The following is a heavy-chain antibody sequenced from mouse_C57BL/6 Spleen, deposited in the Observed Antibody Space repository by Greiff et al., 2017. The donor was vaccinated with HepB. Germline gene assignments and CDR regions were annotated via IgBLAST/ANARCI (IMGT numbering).Heavy chain of an antibody. CDR2: ISSGGSYT. J-gene: IGHJ2*01. CDR3: ARPGSDYDAWYFDY. Sequence: EVMLVESGGDLVKPGGSLKLSCAASGFTFSSYGMSWVRQTPDKRLEWVATISSGGSYTYYPDSVKGRFTISRDNAKNTLYLQMSSLKSEDTAMYYCARPGSDYDAWYFDYWGQGTTLTVSS. V-gene: IGHV5-6*01. CDR1: GFTFSSYG. D-gene: IGHD2-4*01.